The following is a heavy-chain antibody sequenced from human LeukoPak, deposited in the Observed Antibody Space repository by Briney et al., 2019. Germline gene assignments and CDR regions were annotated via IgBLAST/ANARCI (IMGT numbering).Heavy chain of an antibody. Sequence: SETLSLTCTVSGYSISCGYYWGWIRQPPGKGLEWIGSIYHSGSTHYNPSLKSRVTISVDTSKNQFSLKLSSVTAADTAVYYCARVEGSGSFVIDYWGQGTLVTVSS. CDR2: IYHSGST. CDR3: ARVEGSGSFVIDY. V-gene: IGHV4-38-2*02. CDR1: GYSISCGYY. J-gene: IGHJ4*02. D-gene: IGHD3-10*01.